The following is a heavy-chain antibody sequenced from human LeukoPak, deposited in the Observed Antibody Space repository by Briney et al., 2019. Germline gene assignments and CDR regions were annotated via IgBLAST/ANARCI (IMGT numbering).Heavy chain of an antibody. V-gene: IGHV3-11*06. D-gene: IGHD3-10*01. Sequence: GGSLRLSCAASGFTFSDYYMSWIRQAPGKGLGWVSYISSSSSYTNYADSVKGRFTISRDNAKNSLYLQMNSLRAEDTAVYYCARGNYGSGSYYLDYWGQGTLVTVSS. CDR3: ARGNYGSGSYYLDY. CDR1: GFTFSDYY. CDR2: ISSSSSYT. J-gene: IGHJ4*02.